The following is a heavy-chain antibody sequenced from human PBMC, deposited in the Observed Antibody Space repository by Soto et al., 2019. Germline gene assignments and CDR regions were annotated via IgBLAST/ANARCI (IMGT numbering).Heavy chain of an antibody. J-gene: IGHJ4*02. V-gene: IGHV3-23*01. D-gene: IGHD6-13*01. CDR3: AKAPSSSWWPFDY. Sequence: EVQLLESGGGSVQPGGSLRLSCAASGFTFSSYAMSWVRQAPGKGPEWVSAISDSGGSTYYADSVKGRFTISRDNSKNTLYLQLNSLRAEDAAVYYCAKAPSSSWWPFDYWGQGTLVTVSS. CDR1: GFTFSSYA. CDR2: ISDSGGST.